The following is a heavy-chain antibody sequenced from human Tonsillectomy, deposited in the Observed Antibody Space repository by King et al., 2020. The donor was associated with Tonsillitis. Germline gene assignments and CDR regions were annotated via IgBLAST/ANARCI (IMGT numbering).Heavy chain of an antibody. V-gene: IGHV3-33*01. J-gene: IGHJ3*02. Sequence: HLKESGGGVVQSGRSLRVSCAASGFTFSSYGMHWVRQAPGKGLEWVAVIWYDGYNKDYADSENGRFTISRDNSKNTLYLQMNSLRAEDTAVYYCARGLLSSLSALDIWGQGTMVTVSS. CDR3: ARGLLSSLSALDI. CDR2: IWYDGYNK. CDR1: GFTFSSYG. D-gene: IGHD3-3*02.